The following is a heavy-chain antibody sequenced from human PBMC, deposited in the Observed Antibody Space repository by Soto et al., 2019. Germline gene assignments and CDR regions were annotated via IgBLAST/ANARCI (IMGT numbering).Heavy chain of an antibody. CDR2: IVVGSGNT. CDR3: AAGNHYCSSTSCYVYYYGMDV. D-gene: IGHD2-2*01. V-gene: IGHV1-58*01. J-gene: IGHJ6*02. Sequence: ASLKVSCKASGFTFTSSAVQWVRQARGQRLEWIGWIVVGSGNTNYAQKFQERVTITRDMSTSTAYMELSSLRSEDTAVYYCAAGNHYCSSTSCYVYYYGMDVWGQGTTVTVSS. CDR1: GFTFTSSA.